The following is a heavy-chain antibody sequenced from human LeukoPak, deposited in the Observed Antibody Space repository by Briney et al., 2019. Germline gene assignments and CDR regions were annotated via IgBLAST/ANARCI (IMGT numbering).Heavy chain of an antibody. V-gene: IGHV4-34*01. J-gene: IGHJ5*02. Sequence: SETLSLICAVYGGSFSGYYWSWIRQPPGKGLEWIGEINHSGSTNYNPSLKSRVTISVDTSKNQFSLKLSSVTAADTAVYHCARGPQYPWFDPWGQGTLVTVSS. D-gene: IGHD2-2*01. CDR1: GGSFSGYY. CDR2: INHSGST. CDR3: ARGPQYPWFDP.